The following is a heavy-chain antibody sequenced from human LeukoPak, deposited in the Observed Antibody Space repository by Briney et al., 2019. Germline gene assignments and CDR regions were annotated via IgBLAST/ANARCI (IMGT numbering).Heavy chain of an antibody. J-gene: IGHJ4*02. V-gene: IGHV1-8*03. CDR1: GYTFSSYD. Sequence: ASVKVSCKASGYTFSSYDINWVRQATGQGLEWMGWMNPNSGNTGYAQQVQGRVTITRNTSVSIAYMELSSLGTEDTPVYYCARRDYTALDSWGQGTLVTVSS. CDR2: MNPNSGNT. CDR3: ARRDYTALDS. D-gene: IGHD4-11*01.